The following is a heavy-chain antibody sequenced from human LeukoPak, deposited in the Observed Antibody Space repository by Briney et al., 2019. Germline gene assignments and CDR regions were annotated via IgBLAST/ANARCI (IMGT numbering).Heavy chain of an antibody. CDR1: GGSISSYY. CDR2: IYYSGST. V-gene: IGHV4-59*01. CDR3: ARGAVVIALSFDI. Sequence: SETLSLTCTVSGGSISSYYWSWIRQPPGKGLEWIGYIYYSGSTNYNPSLKSRVTISVDTSKNQFSLKLSSVTAADAAVYYCARGAVVIALSFDIWGQGTMVTVSS. J-gene: IGHJ3*02. D-gene: IGHD2-21*01.